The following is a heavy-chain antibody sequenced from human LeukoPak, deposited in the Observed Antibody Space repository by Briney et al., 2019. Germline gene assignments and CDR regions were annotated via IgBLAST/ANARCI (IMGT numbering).Heavy chain of an antibody. D-gene: IGHD3-3*01. CDR3: AKIGISDYDFWSGSSWFDP. J-gene: IGHJ5*02. CDR1: GFTFSSYP. CDR2: ISHDGSNI. V-gene: IGHV3-30-3*02. Sequence: PGRSLRLSCAASGFTFSSYPMHWVRQAPGKGLEWVAVISHDGSNIYYADSVKGRFTISRDNSKNTLYLQMNSLRVEDTAVYFCAKIGISDYDFWSGSSWFDPWGQGTLVSVSS.